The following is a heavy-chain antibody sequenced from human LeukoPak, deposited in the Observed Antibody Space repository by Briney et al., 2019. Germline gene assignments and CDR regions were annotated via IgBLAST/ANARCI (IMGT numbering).Heavy chain of an antibody. D-gene: IGHD2-15*01. Sequence: ADPQSLPCDLCGYFINRGFEWGSIRRPPGTGLDWMAYIYHGGSTYYDPSLNSRATISVDASENQFSLKVTSVTAADTAVYYCASTVTVAAAKTFDSWGQGTLVTVSA. CDR1: GYFINRGFE. CDR3: ASTVTVAAAKTFDS. CDR2: IYHGGST. V-gene: IGHV4-38-2*01. J-gene: IGHJ4*02.